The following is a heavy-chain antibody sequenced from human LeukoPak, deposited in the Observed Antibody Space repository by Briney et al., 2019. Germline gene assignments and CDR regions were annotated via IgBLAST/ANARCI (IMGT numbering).Heavy chain of an antibody. J-gene: IGHJ4*02. Sequence: PGGSPRLSCAASGFTFSSYGMHWVRQAPGKGLEWVAFIRYDGSNKYYADSVKGRFTISRDNSKNTLYLQMNSLRAEDTAVYYCAIRGYCSNSSCSAGDYWGQGTLVTVSS. CDR3: AIRGYCSNSSCSAGDY. CDR1: GFTFSSYG. D-gene: IGHD2-2*01. V-gene: IGHV3-30*02. CDR2: IRYDGSNK.